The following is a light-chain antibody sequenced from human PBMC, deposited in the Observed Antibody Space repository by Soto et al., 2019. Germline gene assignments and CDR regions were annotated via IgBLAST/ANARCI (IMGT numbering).Light chain of an antibody. V-gene: IGLV1-44*01. J-gene: IGLJ3*02. Sequence: QPVLTQPPSASGAPGQTITISCSGSSSNIGSNTVDWYQHLPGTAPKLLIYSNNQRPSGVPDRFSGSKSGTSASLAISGLQSEDEADYYCAAWDDSLNVLFGGGTKLTVL. CDR1: SSNIGSNT. CDR2: SNN. CDR3: AAWDDSLNVL.